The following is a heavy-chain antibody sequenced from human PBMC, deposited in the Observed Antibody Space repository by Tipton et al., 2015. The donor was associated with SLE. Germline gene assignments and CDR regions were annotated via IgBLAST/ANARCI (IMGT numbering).Heavy chain of an antibody. J-gene: IGHJ4*02. CDR1: GFTFSNAW. Sequence: GSLRLSCAASGFTFSNAWMSWVRQAPGKGLEWVGRIKSKTDGGTTDYAAPVKGRFTISRDDSKNTLYLQMNSLKTEDTAVYYCTTGETTCDYGSGSYCVGWGQGTLVAVSS. CDR2: IKSKTDGGTT. CDR3: TTGETTCDYGSGSYCVG. V-gene: IGHV3-15*01. D-gene: IGHD3-10*01.